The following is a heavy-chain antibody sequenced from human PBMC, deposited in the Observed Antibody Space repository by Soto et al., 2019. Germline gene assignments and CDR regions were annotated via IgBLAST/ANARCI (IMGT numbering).Heavy chain of an antibody. Sequence: SETLSLTCTVSGRSISSVNYYWSWIRQPPGKGLEWIGYIYYSGSTYYNPSLRSRVTISVDTSKNQFSLKLSSVTAADTAVYYCARYGSGECNRGCCYSPLDYWGQGTLVTVSS. CDR2: IYYSGST. CDR1: GRSISSVNYY. CDR3: ARYGSGECNRGCCYSPLDY. D-gene: IGHD2-15*01. V-gene: IGHV4-30-4*01. J-gene: IGHJ4*02.